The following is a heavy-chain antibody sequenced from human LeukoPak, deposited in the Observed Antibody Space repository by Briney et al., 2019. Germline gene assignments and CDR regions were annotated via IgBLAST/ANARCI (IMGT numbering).Heavy chain of an antibody. CDR3: SREGCGATGCYTNDY. CDR2: IRTKATSYDA. J-gene: IGHJ4*02. D-gene: IGHD2-21*01. V-gene: IGHV3-73*01. Sequence: GGSLRLSCAASGFTFSSYSMNWVHQASGKGLEWVGRIRTKATSYDAAYAASVKGRFTISRDDSKNTAYLQMNSLKTEDTAMYYCSREGCGATGCYTNDYWGQGTLVTVSS. CDR1: GFTFSSYS.